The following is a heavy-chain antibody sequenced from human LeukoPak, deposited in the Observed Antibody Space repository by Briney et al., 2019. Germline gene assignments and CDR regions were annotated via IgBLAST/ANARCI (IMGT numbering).Heavy chain of an antibody. J-gene: IGHJ4*02. V-gene: IGHV5-51*01. D-gene: IGHD3-22*01. Sequence: GESLQISCKGSGSRFTSYWIGWVRQVPGKGLEWVGIIYPRASDTRYSPSFQGQVTISADKSISTAYLQWSSLKASDTAMYYCARRSGSYYDSSGYYAYWGQGTLVTVSS. CDR2: IYPRASDT. CDR3: ARRSGSYYDSSGYYAY. CDR1: GSRFTSYW.